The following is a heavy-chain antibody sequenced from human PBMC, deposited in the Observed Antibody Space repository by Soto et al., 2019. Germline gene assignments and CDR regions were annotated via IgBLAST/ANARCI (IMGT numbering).Heavy chain of an antibody. D-gene: IGHD6-19*01. Sequence: PGWSLRLSCAASGFTFSNAWMNWVRQAPGKGLEWVGRIKSKTDGGTTDYAAPVKGRFTISRDDSKNTLYLKMNSLKTEDTAVYYCTTESIESSGWSPTYGMDVRAQRTTVTVSS. CDR1: GFTFSNAW. CDR2: IKSKTDGGTT. CDR3: TTESIESSGWSPTYGMDV. J-gene: IGHJ6*02. V-gene: IGHV3-15*07.